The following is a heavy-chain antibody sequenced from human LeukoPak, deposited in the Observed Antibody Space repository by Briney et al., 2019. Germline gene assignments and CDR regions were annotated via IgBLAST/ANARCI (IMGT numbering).Heavy chain of an antibody. CDR2: INTNTGNP. V-gene: IGHV7-4-1*02. CDR1: GYTFTSYG. J-gene: IGHJ5*02. Sequence: ASVKVSCKASGYTFTSYGISWVRQAPGQGLEWMGWINTNTGNPTYAQGFTGRFVFSLDTSVSTAYLQISSLKAEDTAVYYCARDLSGNSGLDWFDPWGQGTLVTVSS. D-gene: IGHD4-23*01. CDR3: ARDLSGNSGLDWFDP.